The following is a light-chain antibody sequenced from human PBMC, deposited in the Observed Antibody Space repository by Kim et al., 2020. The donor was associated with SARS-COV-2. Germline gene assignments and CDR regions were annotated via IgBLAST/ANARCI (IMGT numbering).Light chain of an antibody. CDR3: SSYTSSSTYV. CDR2: DVT. V-gene: IGLV2-14*03. J-gene: IGLJ1*01. CDR1: SSDVGGYNY. Sequence: QSALTQPASVSGSPGQSITISCTGTSSDVGGYNYVSWYQQHPGKAPKLMTYDVTGRPSGVSTRFSGSKSGDTASLTISGLQAEDEADYYCSSYTSSSTYVFGTRTKVTVL.